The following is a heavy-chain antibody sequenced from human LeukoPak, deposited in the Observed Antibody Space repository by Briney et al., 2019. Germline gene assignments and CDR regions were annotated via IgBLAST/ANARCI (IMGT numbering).Heavy chain of an antibody. CDR1: GYSFTSYW. CDR2: IDPSDSYT. V-gene: IGHV5-10-1*01. J-gene: IGHJ4*02. Sequence: GESLKIPCKGSGYSFTSYWISWVRQMPGKGLEWMGTIDPSDSYTNYSPSFQGHVTISADKSINTAYLQWSSLKASDTAMYYCARRAVGATGYFDYWGQGTLVTVSS. CDR3: ARRAVGATGYFDY. D-gene: IGHD1-26*01.